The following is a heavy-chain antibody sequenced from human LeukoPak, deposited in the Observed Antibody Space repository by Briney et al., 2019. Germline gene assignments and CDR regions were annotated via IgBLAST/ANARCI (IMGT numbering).Heavy chain of an antibody. D-gene: IGHD3-3*01. V-gene: IGHV4-30-4*08. CDR3: ARVDFWSGYPDAFDI. CDR1: GGSISSGDYY. Sequence: KTSQTLSLTCTVSGGSISSGDYYWSWIRQPPGKGLEWIGYIYYSGSTYYNPSLKSRVTISVDTSKDQFSLKLSSVTAADTAVYYCARVDFWSGYPDAFDIWGQGTMVTVSS. CDR2: IYYSGST. J-gene: IGHJ3*02.